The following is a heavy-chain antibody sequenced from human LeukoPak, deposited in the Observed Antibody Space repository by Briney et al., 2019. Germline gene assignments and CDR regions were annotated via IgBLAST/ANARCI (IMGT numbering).Heavy chain of an antibody. V-gene: IGHV3-23*01. CDR2: LSGSGGST. J-gene: IGHJ6*04. Sequence: GGSLRLSCAASGFTFNSYAMSWVRQAPGKGLEWVSVLSGSGGSTYYADSVKGRFTISRDNAKNSLYLQMNSLRAEDTAVYYCAELGITMIGGVWGKGTTVTISS. CDR1: GFTFNSYA. D-gene: IGHD3-10*02. CDR3: AELGITMIGGV.